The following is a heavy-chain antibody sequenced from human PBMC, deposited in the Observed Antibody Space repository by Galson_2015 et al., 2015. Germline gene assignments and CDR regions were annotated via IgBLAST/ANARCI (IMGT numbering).Heavy chain of an antibody. CDR2: IIPIFGTA. D-gene: IGHD6-19*01. Sequence: SVKVSCKASGGTFSSYAISWVRQAPGQGLEWMGGIIPIFGTANYAQKFQGRVTITADESTSTAYMELSSLRSEDTAVYYCARFGAPIESWRIPDLTISSRTAVAGGSRDYWGQGTLVTVSS. CDR3: ARFGAPIESWRIPDLTISSRTAVAGGSRDY. CDR1: GGTFSSYA. J-gene: IGHJ4*02. V-gene: IGHV1-69*13.